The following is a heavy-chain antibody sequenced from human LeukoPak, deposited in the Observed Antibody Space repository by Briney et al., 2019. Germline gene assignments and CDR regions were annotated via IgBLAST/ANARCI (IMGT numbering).Heavy chain of an antibody. Sequence: GGSLRLSCAASGFTFSDYYMSWIRQAPGKGLEWVSYISSSGSTIYYADSVKGRFTISRDNAKNSLFLQMNTLRAEDTAVYYCARGRYYDSSGPPDAFDIWGQGTMVTVSS. V-gene: IGHV3-11*04. D-gene: IGHD3-22*01. CDR2: ISSSGSTI. CDR3: ARGRYYDSSGPPDAFDI. CDR1: GFTFSDYY. J-gene: IGHJ3*02.